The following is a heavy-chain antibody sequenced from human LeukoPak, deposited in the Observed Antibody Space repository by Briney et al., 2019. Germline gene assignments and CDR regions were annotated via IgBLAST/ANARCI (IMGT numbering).Heavy chain of an antibody. V-gene: IGHV4-34*01. J-gene: IGHJ4*02. D-gene: IGHD2/OR15-2a*01. Sequence: ASETLSLTCAVYGGSFSDYYWSWIRQPPGKGLEWIGEISHSGSTNYNPSLKSRVTILVDTSKNQFSLKLSSVTAADTAVYYCARGLTSMPPGGYWGQGTLVTVSS. CDR1: GGSFSDYY. CDR2: ISHSGST. CDR3: ARGLTSMPPGGY.